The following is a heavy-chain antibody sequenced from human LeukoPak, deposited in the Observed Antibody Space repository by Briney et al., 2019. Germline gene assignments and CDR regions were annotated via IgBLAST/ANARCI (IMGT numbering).Heavy chain of an antibody. J-gene: IGHJ6*03. CDR3: AKDSGSGWSYYYYYYMDV. CDR2: ISSDGSNK. V-gene: IGHV3-30*04. D-gene: IGHD6-19*01. CDR1: GFTFSNYA. Sequence: GGSLRLSCAASGFTFSNYAMHWVRQAPGKGLEWVAVISSDGSNKYYADSMKGRFTISRDNSKNTLYLQMNSLRAEDTAVYYCAKDSGSGWSYYYYYYMDVWGKGTTVTVSS.